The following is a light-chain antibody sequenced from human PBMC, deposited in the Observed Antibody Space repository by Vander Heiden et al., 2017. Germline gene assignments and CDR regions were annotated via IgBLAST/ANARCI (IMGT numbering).Light chain of an antibody. J-gene: IGKJ1*01. CDR3: QQDNNWPQT. CDR2: GAS. V-gene: IGKV3-15*01. Sequence: IVVTHAPATLSVSPGERATLPCRASQSVNSNLAWFQQKPGQAPRLLIYGASTRATGIPARFSGIGSGTEFTLTISSLQSEDFAVYYCQQDNNWPQTFGQGTKVEIK. CDR1: QSVNSN.